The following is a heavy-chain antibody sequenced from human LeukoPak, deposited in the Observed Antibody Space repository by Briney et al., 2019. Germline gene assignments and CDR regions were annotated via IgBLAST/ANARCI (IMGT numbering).Heavy chain of an antibody. CDR2: IIPIFGTA. V-gene: IGHV1-69*05. CDR3: ARDQGYSYVY. CDR1: GGAFSSYA. Sequence: ASVKVSCKASGGAFSSYAISWVRQAPGQGLEWMGRIIPIFGTANYAQKFQGRVTITTDESTSTAYMELSSLRSEDTAVYYCARDQGYSYVYWGQGTLVTVSS. J-gene: IGHJ4*02. D-gene: IGHD5-24*01.